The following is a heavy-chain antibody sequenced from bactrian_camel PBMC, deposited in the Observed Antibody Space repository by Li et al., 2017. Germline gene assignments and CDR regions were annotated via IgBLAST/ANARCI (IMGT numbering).Heavy chain of an antibody. CDR1: GSIDGTNC. CDR3: AAGGAFGGICRSTALAFGY. Sequence: HVQLVESGGGSVQAGGSLTLSCEHSGSIDGTNCIGWFRQYPGKEREGVAAIVTLGGTTYYDDSVTGRFTISQYNAASTVFLLMNNLKPEDTAMYYCAAGGAFGGICRSTALAFGYWGQGTQVTVS. D-gene: IGHD2*01. J-gene: IGHJ6*01. V-gene: IGHV3S53*01. CDR2: IVTLGGTT.